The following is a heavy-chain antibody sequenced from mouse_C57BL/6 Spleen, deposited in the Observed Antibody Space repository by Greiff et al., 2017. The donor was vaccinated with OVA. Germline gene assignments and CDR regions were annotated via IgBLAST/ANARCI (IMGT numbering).Heavy chain of an antibody. J-gene: IGHJ1*03. D-gene: IGHD1-1*01. V-gene: IGHV1-69*01. CDR3: ARAYGSSPSYFDV. CDR1: GYTFTSYW. CDR2: IDPSDSYT. Sequence: QVHVKQPGAELVMPGASVKLSCKASGYTFTSYWMHWVKQRPGQGLEWIGEIDPSDSYTNYNQKFKGKSTLTVDKSSSTAYMQLSSLTSEDSAVYYCARAYGSSPSYFDVWGTGTTVTVSS.